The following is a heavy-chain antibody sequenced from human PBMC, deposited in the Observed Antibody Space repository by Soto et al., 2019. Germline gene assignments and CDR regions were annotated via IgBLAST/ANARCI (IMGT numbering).Heavy chain of an antibody. D-gene: IGHD3-3*01. V-gene: IGHV1-58*01. CDR2: IVVGSGNT. J-gene: IGHJ6*02. CDR1: GFTFTSSA. Sequence: SVKVSCKASGFTFTSSAVQWVRQARGQRLEWIGWIVVGSGNTNYAQKFQERVTITRDMSTSTAYMELSSLRSEDTAVYYCAADRASYYDFWSGYSGYYGMDVWGQGTKVTVSS. CDR3: AADRASYYDFWSGYSGYYGMDV.